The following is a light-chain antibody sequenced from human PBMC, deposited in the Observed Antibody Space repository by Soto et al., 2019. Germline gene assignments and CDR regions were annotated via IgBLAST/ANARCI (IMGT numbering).Light chain of an antibody. Sequence: QSVLTQPPSASGTPGQRVTISCSGSISNIGSNNVNWYQQLPGTAPKLLIYNDNQWPSGVPDRFSASKSGTSASLAISGLQSEDEGDYYCAAWDDGLNGSVFGTGTKLTVL. CDR3: AAWDDGLNGSV. CDR1: ISNIGSNN. CDR2: NDN. J-gene: IGLJ1*01. V-gene: IGLV1-44*01.